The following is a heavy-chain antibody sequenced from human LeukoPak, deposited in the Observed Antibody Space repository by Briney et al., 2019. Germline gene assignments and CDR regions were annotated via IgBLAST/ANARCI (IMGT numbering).Heavy chain of an antibody. CDR2: IFYSGTT. CDR3: ARFTYDYVWGSYRYIDY. D-gene: IGHD3-16*02. CDR1: GGSISSGGYY. J-gene: IGHJ4*02. V-gene: IGHV4-31*11. Sequence: SETLSLTCAVSGGSISSGGYYWSWIRQHPGEGLEWLGYIFYSGTTYYNPSLKSRITISVDTSKNQFSLKLSSVTAADTAVYYCARFTYDYVWGSYRYIDYWGQGTLVTVSS.